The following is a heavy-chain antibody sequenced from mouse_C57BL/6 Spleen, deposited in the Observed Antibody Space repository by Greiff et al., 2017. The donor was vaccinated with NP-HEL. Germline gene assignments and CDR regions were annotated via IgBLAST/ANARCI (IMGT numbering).Heavy chain of an antibody. D-gene: IGHD2-2*01. CDR2: INPSSGYT. Sequence: VKLVESGAELAKPGASVKLSCKASGYTFTSYWMHWVTPRPGQGLEWIGYINPSSGYTKYNQKFKDTATLTADQSSSTAYMQLRSLTSADSTVFDGARVYYYGNDGGAMDYWGQGTTVTVSS. J-gene: IGHJ4*01. CDR1: GYTFTSYW. CDR3: ARVYYYGNDGGAMDY. V-gene: IGHV1-7*01.